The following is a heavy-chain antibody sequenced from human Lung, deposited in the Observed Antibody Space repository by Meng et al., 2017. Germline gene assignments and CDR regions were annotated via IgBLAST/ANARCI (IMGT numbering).Heavy chain of an antibody. CDR1: GFTFRSYW. V-gene: IGHV3-74*03. CDR3: ARESGYFEY. CDR2: IRGDGGSI. J-gene: IGHJ4*02. Sequence: EAEAGESGGGRVQTGGFLRLSCAASGFTFRSYWMRWVRQAPGKGLVWVSSIRGDGGSIVYADSVKGRFTISRDNAENTLFLQMNSLRAEDTAVYYCARESGYFEYWGQGILVTVSS.